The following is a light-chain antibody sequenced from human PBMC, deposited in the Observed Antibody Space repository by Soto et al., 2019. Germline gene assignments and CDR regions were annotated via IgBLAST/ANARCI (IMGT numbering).Light chain of an antibody. CDR3: QQYGGSPA. J-gene: IGKJ4*01. CDR1: QSVSSGY. Sequence: EMVLTQSPGTLSLSQGERATLSCRASQSVSSGYLAWYQHKPGQAPRLLIYDASSRATGIPDRFSGSVSGTDFTLTISRLEPEDFAVDYCQQYGGSPAFGGGTKVEIK. CDR2: DAS. V-gene: IGKV3-20*01.